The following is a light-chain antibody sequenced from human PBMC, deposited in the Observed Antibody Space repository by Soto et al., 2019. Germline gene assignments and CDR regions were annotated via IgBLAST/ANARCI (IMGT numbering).Light chain of an antibody. V-gene: IGLV2-14*01. Sequence: LTQPASVSGSPGQSITISCTGTSSDVGGYNYVSWYQQHPGKAPKLMIYDVSNRPSGVSNRFSGSKSGNTASLTISGLQAEDEADYYCSSYTSSSPYVFGTGTKVTDL. CDR2: DVS. J-gene: IGLJ1*01. CDR1: SSDVGGYNY. CDR3: SSYTSSSPYV.